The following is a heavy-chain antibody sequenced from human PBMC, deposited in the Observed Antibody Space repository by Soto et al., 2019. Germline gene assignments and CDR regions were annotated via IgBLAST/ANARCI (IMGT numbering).Heavy chain of an antibody. D-gene: IGHD2-15*01. V-gene: IGHV1-3*01. CDR1: GYTFTRYA. J-gene: IGHJ4*02. CDR2: INAGNGNT. CDR3: ARGPGGPDGPGDY. Sequence: QVQLVQSGAEVKKPGASVKVSCKASGYTFTRYAMQWVRQAPGQRLEWMGWINAGNGNTKYSQKFQGRVTITRDTSASTAYMELSSLRSEDTAVYYCARGPGGPDGPGDYWGQGTLVTVSS.